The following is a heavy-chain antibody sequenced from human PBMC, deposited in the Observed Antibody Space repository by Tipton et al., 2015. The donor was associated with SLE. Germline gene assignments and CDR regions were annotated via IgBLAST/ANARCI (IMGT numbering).Heavy chain of an antibody. D-gene: IGHD6-13*01. CDR2: IYYSGST. CDR1: GGSISGHY. J-gene: IGHJ5*02. CDR3: ARDLGIAAAGTGWFDP. V-gene: IGHV4-59*11. Sequence: LRLSCTVSGGSISGHYWSWIRQPPGKGLEWIGYIYYSGSTNYNPSLKSRVTISVDTSKNQFSLKLSSVTAADTAVYYCARDLGIAAAGTGWFDPWGQGTLVTVSS.